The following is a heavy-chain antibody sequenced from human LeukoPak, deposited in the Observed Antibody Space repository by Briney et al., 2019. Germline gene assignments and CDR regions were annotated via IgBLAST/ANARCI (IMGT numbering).Heavy chain of an antibody. D-gene: IGHD3-9*01. V-gene: IGHV3-21*01. Sequence: PGGSLRLSCAASGFTFSNYNMSWVRQAPGKGLEWVSYISSSSSYIYYADSVKGRFTISRDKAKNSLYLQMNRLGVEDTSFYVVTRDKDILTYSNWFDPWGQGTLVTVSS. CDR2: ISSSSSYI. CDR3: TRDKDILTYSNWFDP. CDR1: GFTFSNYN. J-gene: IGHJ5*02.